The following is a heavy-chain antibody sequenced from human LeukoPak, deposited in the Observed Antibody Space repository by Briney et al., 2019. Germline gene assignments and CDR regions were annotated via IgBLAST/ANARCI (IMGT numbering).Heavy chain of an antibody. V-gene: IGHV3-48*03. CDR1: GFTFSSYE. J-gene: IGHJ4*02. CDR2: ISSSGSTI. CDR3: ARDPSYYYDSSVGNFDY. D-gene: IGHD3-22*01. Sequence: GGSLRLSCVASGFTFSSYEMNWVRQAPGKGLEWVSCISSSGSTIYYADSVKGRFTISRDNAKNSLYLQMNSLRAEDTAVYYCARDPSYYYDSSVGNFDYWGQGTLVTVSS.